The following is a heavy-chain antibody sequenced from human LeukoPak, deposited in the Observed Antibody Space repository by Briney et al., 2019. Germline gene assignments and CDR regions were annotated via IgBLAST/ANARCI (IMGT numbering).Heavy chain of an antibody. J-gene: IGHJ4*02. CDR1: GYTFTTYA. Sequence: GASVKVSCKASGYTFTTYAMNWVRQAPGQGLEWMGWINPNSGGSNYAQKFQGRVTMTSDTSINTAYMELSRLISDDTAVYYCAGDGYNSRRFFDYWGQGTLVTVSS. CDR2: INPNSGGS. V-gene: IGHV1-2*02. CDR3: AGDGYNSRRFFDY. D-gene: IGHD5-24*01.